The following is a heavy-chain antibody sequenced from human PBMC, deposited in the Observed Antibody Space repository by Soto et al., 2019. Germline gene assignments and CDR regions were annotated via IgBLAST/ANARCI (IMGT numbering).Heavy chain of an antibody. J-gene: IGHJ4*02. CDR3: AKRDGYNYGYFDY. V-gene: IGHV3-33*06. D-gene: IGHD5-12*01. Sequence: GGSLRLSCAASGFTFSSYGMHWVRQAPGKGLEWVAVIWYDGSNKYYADSVKGRFTISRDNSKNTLYLQMNSLRAEDTAVYYFAKRDGYNYGYFDYWGQGTLVTVSS. CDR2: IWYDGSNK. CDR1: GFTFSSYG.